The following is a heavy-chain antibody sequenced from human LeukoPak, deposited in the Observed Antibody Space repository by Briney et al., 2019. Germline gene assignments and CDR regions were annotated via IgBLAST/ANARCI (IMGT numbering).Heavy chain of an antibody. CDR2: IYHSGST. CDR3: ARGNPGSYYANWFDP. J-gene: IGHJ5*02. Sequence: KPSQTLSLTCAVSGGSISSGGYSWSWIRQPPGKGLEWIGYIYHSGSTYYNPSLKSRVTISVDRSKNQFSLKLSSVTAADTAVYYCARGNPGSYYANWFDPWGQGTLVTVSS. V-gene: IGHV4-30-2*01. CDR1: GGSISSGGYS. D-gene: IGHD3-10*01.